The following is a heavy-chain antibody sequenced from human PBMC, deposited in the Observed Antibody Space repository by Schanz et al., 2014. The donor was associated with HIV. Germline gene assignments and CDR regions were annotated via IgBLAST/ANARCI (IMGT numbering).Heavy chain of an antibody. D-gene: IGHD3-16*01. V-gene: IGHV3-23*04. CDR1: GFTFRSYA. CDR2: ISDSGGST. CDR3: AKVFTVITYVAEYFHH. J-gene: IGHJ1*01. Sequence: EVQLVESGGGLVKPGGSLRLSCAASGFTFRSYAMSWVRQAPGKGLEWVSRISDSGGSTYYADSVKGRFTISRDNSKNRLYLQMNSLRAEDTAIYYCAKVFTVITYVAEYFHHWGQGTLASVSS.